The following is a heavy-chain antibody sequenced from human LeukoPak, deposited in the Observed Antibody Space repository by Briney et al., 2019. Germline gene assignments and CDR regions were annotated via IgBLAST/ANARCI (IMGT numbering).Heavy chain of an antibody. V-gene: IGHV3-30*02. D-gene: IGHD6-13*01. CDR2: IRYDGSNK. CDR1: GFTFSSYG. CDR3: AKEWSPYSSSWQYYFDY. Sequence: PGGSLRLSCAASGFTFSSYGMSWVRQAPGKGLEWVAFIRYDGSNKYYADSVKGRFTISRDNSKNTLYLQMNSLRAEDTAVYYCAKEWSPYSSSWQYYFDYWGQGTLVTVSS. J-gene: IGHJ4*02.